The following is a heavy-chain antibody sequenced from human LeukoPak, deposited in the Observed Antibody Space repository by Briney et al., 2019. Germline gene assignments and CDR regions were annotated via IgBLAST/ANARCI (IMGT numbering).Heavy chain of an antibody. CDR3: ARGSSSWYNWNDDWFDP. CDR1: GGTFSSYA. Sequence: ASVKVSCKASGGTFSSYAISWVRQAPGQGLEWMGGIIPIFGTANYAQKFQGRVTITADESTSTAYMELSSLRSEDTAVYYCARGSSSWYNWNDDWFDPWGQGTLVTVSS. V-gene: IGHV1-69*13. J-gene: IGHJ5*02. D-gene: IGHD1-20*01. CDR2: IIPIFGTA.